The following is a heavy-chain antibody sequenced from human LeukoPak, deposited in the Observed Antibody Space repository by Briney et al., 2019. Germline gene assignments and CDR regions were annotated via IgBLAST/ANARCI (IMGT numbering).Heavy chain of an antibody. D-gene: IGHD4-17*01. CDR3: ARDVYGDYDFYGMDV. V-gene: IGHV1-18*01. CDR2: ISAYNGNT. Sequence: GASVKVSCKASGYTFTSYGISWVRQAPGQGLEWMGWISAYNGNTNYAQKLQGRVTMTRDTSTSTVYMELSSLRSEDTAVYYCARDVYGDYDFYGMDVWGKGTTVTISS. J-gene: IGHJ6*04. CDR1: GYTFTSYG.